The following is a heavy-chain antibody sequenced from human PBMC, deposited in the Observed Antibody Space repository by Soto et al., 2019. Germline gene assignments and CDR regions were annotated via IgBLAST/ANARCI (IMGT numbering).Heavy chain of an antibody. V-gene: IGHV1-46*01. D-gene: IGHD3-10*01. Sequence: ASVKVSCKASGYTFTSYDMHWVRQATGQGLEWMGIINPSGGSTSYAQKFQGRVTMTRDTSTSTVYMELSSLRSEDTAVYSCARGSRRGTTRARYFDYWGQGTLVTVSS. J-gene: IGHJ4*02. CDR1: GYTFTSYD. CDR2: INPSGGST. CDR3: ARGSRRGTTRARYFDY.